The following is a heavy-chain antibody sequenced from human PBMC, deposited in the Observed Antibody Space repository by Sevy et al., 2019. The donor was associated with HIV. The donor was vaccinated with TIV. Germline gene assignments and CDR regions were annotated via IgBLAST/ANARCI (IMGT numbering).Heavy chain of an antibody. CDR2: IYYSGST. D-gene: IGHD6-19*01. J-gene: IGHJ5*02. Sequence: SETLSLTCTVSGGSISSYYWSWIRQPPGKGLEWIGYIYYSGSTNYNPSLKSRVTISVDMSKNQCSLKLSSVTAADTAGYYCARGIAVAPGEVDWFDPWGQGTLVTVSS. CDR3: ARGIAVAPGEVDWFDP. V-gene: IGHV4-59*01. CDR1: GGSISSYY.